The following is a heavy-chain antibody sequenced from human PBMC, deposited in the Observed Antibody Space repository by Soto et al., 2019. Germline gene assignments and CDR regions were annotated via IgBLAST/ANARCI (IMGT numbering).Heavy chain of an antibody. J-gene: IGHJ4*02. Sequence: ALRLSCAASGFTFSSYGMHWVRQAPGKGLEWVAVISYDGSNKYYADSVKGRFTISRDNSKNTLYLQMNSLRAEDTAVYYCAKAPGDGYNYLDYWGQGTLVTVSS. CDR3: AKAPGDGYNYLDY. CDR1: GFTFSSYG. D-gene: IGHD5-12*01. CDR2: ISYDGSNK. V-gene: IGHV3-30*18.